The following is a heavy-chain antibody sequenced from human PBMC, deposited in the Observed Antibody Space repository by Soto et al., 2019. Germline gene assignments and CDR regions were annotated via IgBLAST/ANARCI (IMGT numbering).Heavy chain of an antibody. CDR2: IDPSDSQT. Sequence: GESLKSSWKGAGYSFAGYWITWVRQKRGKGLGWMGRIDPSDSQTYYSPSFRGHVTISVTKSITTVFLQWSSLRASDTAMYYCARQIYDSDTGPNFQYYFDSWGQGTPVTVSS. D-gene: IGHD3-22*01. V-gene: IGHV5-10-1*01. J-gene: IGHJ4*02. CDR3: ARQIYDSDTGPNFQYYFDS. CDR1: GYSFAGYW.